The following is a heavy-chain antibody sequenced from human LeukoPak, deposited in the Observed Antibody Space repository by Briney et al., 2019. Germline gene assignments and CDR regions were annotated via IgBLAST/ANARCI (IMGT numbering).Heavy chain of an antibody. CDR3: ARDSYYYGSGSYLLFQH. V-gene: IGHV3-33*01. J-gene: IGHJ1*01. Sequence: GGSLRLSCAASGFTFSSYGMHWVRQAPVKGLEWVAVIWYDGSNKYYADSVKGRCTISRDNSKNTLYLQMNSLRAEDTAVYYCARDSYYYGSGSYLLFQHWGQGTLVTVSS. CDR2: IWYDGSNK. CDR1: GFTFSSYG. D-gene: IGHD3-10*01.